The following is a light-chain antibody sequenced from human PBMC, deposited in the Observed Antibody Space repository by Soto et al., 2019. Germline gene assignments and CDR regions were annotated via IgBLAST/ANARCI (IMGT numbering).Light chain of an antibody. CDR1: QSVSSSY. CDR3: QQYGSSPLT. CDR2: GAS. J-gene: IGKJ4*01. V-gene: IGKV3-20*01. Sequence: EIGLTQSPGTLSLSPGERATLSCRASQSVSSSYLAWYQQKTGQAPMLLIYGASSRATGIPDRFSGSGSGTDFTLTISRLEPEDFAVYYCQQYGSSPLTFGGGTKVEIK.